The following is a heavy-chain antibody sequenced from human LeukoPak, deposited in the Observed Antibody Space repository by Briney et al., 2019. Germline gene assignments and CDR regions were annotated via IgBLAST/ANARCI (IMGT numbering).Heavy chain of an antibody. D-gene: IGHD3-22*01. CDR3: ASTVKAYYYDNSGYEVGGKETDY. CDR2: IYSGGST. J-gene: IGHJ4*02. Sequence: HPGGSLRLSCAASGFTVSSNYMSWVRQAPGKGLEWVSVIYSGGSTYYADSVKGRFTISRDNSKNTLYLQMNNLRAEDTAVYYCASTVKAYYYDNSGYEVGGKETDYWGQGTLVTVSS. V-gene: IGHV3-53*01. CDR1: GFTVSSNY.